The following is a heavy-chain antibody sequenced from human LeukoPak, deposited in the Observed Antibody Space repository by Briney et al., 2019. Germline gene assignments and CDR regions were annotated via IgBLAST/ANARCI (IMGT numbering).Heavy chain of an antibody. J-gene: IGHJ2*01. V-gene: IGHV3-23*01. Sequence: GGSLRLSCTASGFTFSNYWMSWVRQAPGKGLEWVSAISGNGVRTYYADSLKGRFTISRDNSKNTLHLQMNSLRAEDTAVYYCAKGFRYSYAYTYWYFDLWGRGTLVTVSP. CDR3: AKGFRYSYAYTYWYFDL. CDR2: ISGNGVRT. D-gene: IGHD5-18*01. CDR1: GFTFSNYW.